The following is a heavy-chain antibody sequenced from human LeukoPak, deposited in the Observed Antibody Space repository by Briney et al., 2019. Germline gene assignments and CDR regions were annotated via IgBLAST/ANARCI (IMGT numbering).Heavy chain of an antibody. J-gene: IGHJ4*02. CDR3: ARRRGYCSSTSCYGGVGDFDY. D-gene: IGHD2-2*01. CDR2: INHSGST. Sequence: SETLSLTCAAYGGSFSGYYWSWIRQPPGKGLEWIGEINHSGSTNYNPSLKGRVTISVDTSKNQFSLKLSSVTAADTAVYYCARRRGYCSSTSCYGGVGDFDYWGQGTLVTVSS. CDR1: GGSFSGYY. V-gene: IGHV4-34*01.